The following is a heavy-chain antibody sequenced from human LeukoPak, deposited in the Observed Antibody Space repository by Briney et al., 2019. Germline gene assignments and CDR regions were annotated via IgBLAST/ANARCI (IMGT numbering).Heavy chain of an antibody. CDR1: GFTFSSYS. J-gene: IGHJ4*02. Sequence: GGSLRLSCAASGFTFSSYSMNWVRQAPGKGLEWVSYISSSSSTIYYADSVKGRFTISRDNAKNSLYLQMNSLRAEDTALYYCARDLYDFWSGYYFDYWGQGTLVTVSS. CDR3: ARDLYDFWSGYYFDY. V-gene: IGHV3-48*01. CDR2: ISSSSSTI. D-gene: IGHD3-3*01.